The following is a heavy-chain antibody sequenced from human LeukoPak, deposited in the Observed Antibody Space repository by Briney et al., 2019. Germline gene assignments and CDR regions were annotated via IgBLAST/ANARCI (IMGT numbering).Heavy chain of an antibody. CDR1: GFTFSTYF. CDR2: IASDGSHT. V-gene: IGHV3-30-3*01. D-gene: IGHD2/OR15-2a*01. CDR3: ARRGSTDY. Sequence: GRSLRLSCAASGFTFSTYFMHWVRQAPGKGLEWVADIASDGSHTFYVESVKGRFTIPRDNAKNSLDLQMNSLRAEDTAVYYCARRGSTDYWGQGTLVTVSS. J-gene: IGHJ4*02.